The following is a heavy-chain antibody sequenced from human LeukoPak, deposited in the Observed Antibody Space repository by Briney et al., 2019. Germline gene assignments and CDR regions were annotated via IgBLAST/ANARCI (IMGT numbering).Heavy chain of an antibody. D-gene: IGHD3-16*01. CDR2: ISGSGGQT. J-gene: IGHJ4*02. CDR3: ADRGGDGNPHDY. Sequence: GGSLRLSCTASGFTFRSYAMSWVRQAPGKGLEWVSTISGSGGQTYYADSVKGRFSISRDNSKNTLFLQMNSLRAEDTAVYYCADRGGDGNPHDYWGQGTQVTASS. V-gene: IGHV3-23*01. CDR1: GFTFRSYA.